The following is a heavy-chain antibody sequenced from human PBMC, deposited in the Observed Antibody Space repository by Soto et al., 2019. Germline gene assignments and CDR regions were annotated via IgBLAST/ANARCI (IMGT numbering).Heavy chain of an antibody. Sequence: EVQLLESGGCLVKPGGSLILSCVASGFSITNAWMNWVRQAPGKGLEWVGRIKRKIDGETTDYAAPVKGRFTISRDDSTNVLYRQMNSLNTDDTALYYCTTGSVEGVWGLGTTVTVSS. CDR1: GFSITNAW. CDR2: IKRKIDGETT. J-gene: IGHJ6*02. D-gene: IGHD2-15*01. CDR3: TTGSVEGV. V-gene: IGHV3-15*07.